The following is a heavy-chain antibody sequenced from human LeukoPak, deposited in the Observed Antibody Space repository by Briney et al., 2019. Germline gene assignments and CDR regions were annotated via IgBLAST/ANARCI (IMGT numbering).Heavy chain of an antibody. CDR2: IWYDGSNK. Sequence: GGSLRLSCAASGFTFSSYGMHWVRQAPGKGLDWVAVIWYDGSNKYYADSVKGRFTISRDNSKNTLYLQMNSLRAEDTAVYYCAKDGRGYCSGGSCLWDYWGQGTLVTVSS. CDR3: AKDGRGYCSGGSCLWDY. V-gene: IGHV3-33*06. CDR1: GFTFSSYG. J-gene: IGHJ4*02. D-gene: IGHD2-15*01.